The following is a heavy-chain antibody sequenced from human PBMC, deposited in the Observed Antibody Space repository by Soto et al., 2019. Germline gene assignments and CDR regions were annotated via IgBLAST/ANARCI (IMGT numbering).Heavy chain of an antibody. J-gene: IGHJ4*02. V-gene: IGHV3-30-3*01. Sequence: QVQLVESGGGVVQPGRSLRLSCAASGFTFSSYAMHWVRQAPGKGLEWVAVISYDGSNKYYADSVKGRFTISRDNSKNTLYLQMNSLRAEDTAVYYCARDSSRGHIGYWGQGTLVTVSS. D-gene: IGHD6-13*01. CDR2: ISYDGSNK. CDR1: GFTFSSYA. CDR3: ARDSSRGHIGY.